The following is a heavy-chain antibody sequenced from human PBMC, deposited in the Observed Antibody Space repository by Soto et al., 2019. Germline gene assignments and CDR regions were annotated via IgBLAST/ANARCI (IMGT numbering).Heavy chain of an antibody. CDR1: GFTFSDYY. CDR3: ARDPSASDI. D-gene: IGHD1-26*01. CDR2: ISSSSSYT. Sequence: QVQLVESGGGLVKPGGSLRLSCAGSGFTFSDYYMSWIRQAPGKGLEWVSYISSSSSYTNYADSVKGRFTISRDNAKNSLYQQINSLRAEDTAVYYCARDPSASDIWGQGTMVTVSS. V-gene: IGHV3-11*05. J-gene: IGHJ3*02.